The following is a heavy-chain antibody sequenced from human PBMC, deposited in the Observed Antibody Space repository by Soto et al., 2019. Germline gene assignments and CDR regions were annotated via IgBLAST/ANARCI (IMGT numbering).Heavy chain of an antibody. CDR2: SYYSGTT. Sequence: SETLSLTCTVSGASISVHSYYWTWIRQPPGKGLEWIGSSYYSGTTYFNPSLKSRATISVATSKNQFSLRLTSVTAADTAIYYCTWRYNLNDNYFDPWGPGALVTVSS. J-gene: IGHJ5*02. D-gene: IGHD3-9*01. CDR3: TWRYNLNDNYFDP. CDR1: GASISVHSYY. V-gene: IGHV4-39*01.